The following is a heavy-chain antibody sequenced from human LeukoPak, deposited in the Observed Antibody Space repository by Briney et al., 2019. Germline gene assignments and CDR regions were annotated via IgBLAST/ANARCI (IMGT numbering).Heavy chain of an antibody. CDR2: IKSKTDGGTT. V-gene: IGHV3-15*01. Sequence: PGGSLRLSCTVSGFTVSSNSMSWVRQAPGKGLEWVGRIKSKTDGGTTDYAAPVKGRFTISRDDSKNTLYLQMNSLKTEDTAVYYCTTGGRGEELMVYEGFDYWGQGTLVTVSS. CDR3: TTGGRGEELMVYEGFDY. J-gene: IGHJ4*02. D-gene: IGHD2-8*01. CDR1: GFTVSSNS.